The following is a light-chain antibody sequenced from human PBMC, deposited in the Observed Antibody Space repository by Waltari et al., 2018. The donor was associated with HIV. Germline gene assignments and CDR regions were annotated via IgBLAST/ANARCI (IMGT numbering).Light chain of an antibody. CDR3: QQANSFPRT. CDR1: QNILNW. CDR2: SAS. J-gene: IGKJ1*01. Sequence: DIQLTQSPSSVSASVGDRVTITCRASQNILNWLAWYQQKPGRAPKLLIYSASDLQYGVPSRFSGSGSVTDFSLTISSLQPEDFATYYCQQANSFPRTFGQGTTVEI. V-gene: IGKV1-12*01.